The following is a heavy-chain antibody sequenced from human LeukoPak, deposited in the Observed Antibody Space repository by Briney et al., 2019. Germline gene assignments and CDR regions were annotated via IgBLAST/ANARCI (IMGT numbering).Heavy chain of an antibody. D-gene: IGHD5-24*01. V-gene: IGHV3-48*02. CDR1: GFTFSTSG. CDR2: ISSRSESK. CDR3: ARVWQLGV. Sequence: GGSLRLSCAASGFTFSTSGMNWVRQAPGKGLEWVAYISSRSESKYYAASVKGRFAISRDNAHNSLYLQMNSLRDDDTAVYYCARVWQLGVWGQGTAVTVSS. J-gene: IGHJ6*02.